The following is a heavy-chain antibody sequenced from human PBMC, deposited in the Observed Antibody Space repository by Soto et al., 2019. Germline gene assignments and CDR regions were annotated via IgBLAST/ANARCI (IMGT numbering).Heavy chain of an antibody. D-gene: IGHD1-26*01. CDR1: TFSLYS. CDR2: ISSGAAYT. J-gene: IGHJ5*02. Sequence: EVQVVESGGGLVKPGGSLTLSCNFTFSLYSMNWVRQAPGKGLEWVASISSGAAYTKYADSVQGRFTISRDNAKSSVSLQMSSLRVEDTAVYFCTRDEGGSYDSWFHPWGQGTQVTVSA. CDR3: TRDEGGSYDSWFHP. V-gene: IGHV3-21*01.